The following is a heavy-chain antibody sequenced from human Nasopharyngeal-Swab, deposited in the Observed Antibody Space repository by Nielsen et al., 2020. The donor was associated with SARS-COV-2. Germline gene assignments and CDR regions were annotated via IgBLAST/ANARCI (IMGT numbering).Heavy chain of an antibody. J-gene: IGHJ6*02. Sequence: WIRQPPGKGLEWVAVISYDGSNKYYADSVKGRFTISRDNSKNTLYLQMNSLRAEDTAVYYCARDRYDFWSGYYTPYYYYYGMDVWGQGTTVTVSS. CDR3: ARDRYDFWSGYYTPYYYYYGMDV. V-gene: IGHV3-30*03. D-gene: IGHD3-3*01. CDR2: ISYDGSNK.